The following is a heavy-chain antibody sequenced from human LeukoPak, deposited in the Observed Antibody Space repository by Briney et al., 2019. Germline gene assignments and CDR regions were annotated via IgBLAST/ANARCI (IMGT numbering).Heavy chain of an antibody. V-gene: IGHV3-21*01. J-gene: IGHJ5*02. CDR2: ISSSSSYI. D-gene: IGHD2-15*01. CDR1: GFTFSSYS. CDR3: ARDGVVVVAATRRWFDP. Sequence: GGSLRLSCAASGFTFSSYSMNWVRQAPGKGLEWVSSISSSSSYIYYADSVKGRFTISRDNAKNSLNLQMNSLRAEDTAVYYCARDGVVVVAATRRWFDPWGQGTLVTVSS.